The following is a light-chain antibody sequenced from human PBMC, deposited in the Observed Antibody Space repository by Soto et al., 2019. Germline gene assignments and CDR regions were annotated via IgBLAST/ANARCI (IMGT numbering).Light chain of an antibody. CDR1: QSVSSSY. CDR3: QQYGSSSWT. Sequence: EVVLTQSPGTLSLSPGERATLSCRASQSVSSSYLAWYQQKTGQAPRLLIYGISSGATGIPDSFSGCGSGTDFTLTISRLEPEDFAVYYCQQYGSSSWTFGQGTKV. CDR2: GIS. V-gene: IGKV3-20*01. J-gene: IGKJ1*01.